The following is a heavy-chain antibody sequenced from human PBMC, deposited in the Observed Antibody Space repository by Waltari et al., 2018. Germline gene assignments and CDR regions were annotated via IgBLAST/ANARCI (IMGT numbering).Heavy chain of an antibody. V-gene: IGHV3-30*02. Sequence: QVNLVESGGGLVQPGWSLRLPCATSGLTCCNFGMHWVRQAPGKGLEWLALIWFDGRDKFYADSVRGRFTISRDNSARTLYLDMDSLRLDDTAMYYCAKDAFGNTYLDFWGQGTLVTVSS. CDR1: GLTCCNFG. D-gene: IGHD2-2*02. CDR2: IWFDGRDK. J-gene: IGHJ4*02. CDR3: AKDAFGNTYLDF.